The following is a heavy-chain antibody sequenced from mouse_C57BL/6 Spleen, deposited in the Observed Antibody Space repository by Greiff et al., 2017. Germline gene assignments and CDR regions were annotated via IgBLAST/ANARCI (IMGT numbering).Heavy chain of an antibody. CDR1: GYTFTSYW. Sequence: QVQLQQPGAELVRPGSSVKLSCKASGYTFTSYWMDWVKQRPGQGLEWIGNIYPSDSETHYNQKFKDKATLTVDKSSSTAYMQLSSLTSEDSAVYYCARWGDGGYFDYWGQGTTLTVSS. D-gene: IGHD3-3*01. V-gene: IGHV1-61*01. J-gene: IGHJ2*01. CDR2: IYPSDSET. CDR3: ARWGDGGYFDY.